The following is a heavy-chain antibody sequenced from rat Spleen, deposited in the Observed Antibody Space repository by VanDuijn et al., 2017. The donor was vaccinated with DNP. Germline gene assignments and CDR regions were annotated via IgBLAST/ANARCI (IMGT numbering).Heavy chain of an antibody. CDR1: GFTFSNSD. CDR3: ATDPMMVIIRDYFDY. Sequence: EVQLVESGGGLVQPGRSMKLSCAASGFTFSNSDMAWVRQAPTKGLEWVASISTSGGSTYYRDPVKGRFTIARDNAKSTLYLQMDSLRSEDTATYYCATDPMMVIIRDYFDYWGQGVMVTVSS. D-gene: IGHD1-12*03. CDR2: ISTSGGST. V-gene: IGHV5-25*01. J-gene: IGHJ2*01.